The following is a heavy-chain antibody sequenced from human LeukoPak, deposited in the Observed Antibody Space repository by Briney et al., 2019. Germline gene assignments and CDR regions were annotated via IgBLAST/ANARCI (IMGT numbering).Heavy chain of an antibody. CDR3: SKAPLETCTGAVCYYLDV. CDR1: AFSISHYA. D-gene: IGHD2-8*02. V-gene: IGHV3-23*01. CDR2: DASSTTST. J-gene: IGHJ6*03. Sequence: PGGSLRLSCKASAFSISHYAMSWVRQAPGKGLEWVSADASSTTSTYYAKSVRGRFTISRDNSMNTVYLQMNSLRVDDTAVYYCSKAPLETCTGAVCYYLDVWGKGTTVIVSS.